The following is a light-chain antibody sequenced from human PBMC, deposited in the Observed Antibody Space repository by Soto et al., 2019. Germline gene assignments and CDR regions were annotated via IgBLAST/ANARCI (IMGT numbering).Light chain of an antibody. CDR1: SSNIGSHT. CDR2: SNN. CDR3: AAWDDSLNGVV. V-gene: IGLV1-44*01. Sequence: QAVVTQPPSASGTPGQRVTISCSGSSSNIGSHTVNWYQQLPGTAPKLLIFSNNQRRSGVPDRFSGSRSGTSASLAISGLQSEDEADYYCAAWDDSLNGVVFGGGTQLTVL. J-gene: IGLJ2*01.